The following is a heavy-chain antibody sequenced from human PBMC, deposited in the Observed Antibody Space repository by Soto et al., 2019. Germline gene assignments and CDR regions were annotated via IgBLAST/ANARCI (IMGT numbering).Heavy chain of an antibody. D-gene: IGHD2-21*02. CDR3: VKLLVVTETRDY. CDR2: ISGSGESA. V-gene: IGHV3-23*01. J-gene: IGHJ4*02. Sequence: EVNVLESGGDVVQPGGSLRLSCAASGFTFWSAAMTWVRQATGKGLEWVSSISGSGESAYYADSVRGRFTISRDNSNNTLYLQMNSLRVEDTATYYCVKLLVVTETRDYWGRGTLVSVSS. CDR1: GFTFWSAA.